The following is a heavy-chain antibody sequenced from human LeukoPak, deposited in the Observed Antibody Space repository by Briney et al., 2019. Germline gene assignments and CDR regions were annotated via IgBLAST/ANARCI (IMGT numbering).Heavy chain of an antibody. CDR1: GFTCSSYG. J-gene: IGHJ4*02. D-gene: IGHD1-26*01. CDR3: AKDRIKWELRVPFDY. V-gene: IGHV3-23*01. Sequence: PGGSLRLSCVASGFTCSSYGMSWVRQAPGKGLQWVSAISGDGKDREYTDSVKGRFTISRDNSKNTLYLQMNTLRAEDTAVYYCAKDRIKWELRVPFDYWGQGTLVTVSS. CDR2: ISGDGKDR.